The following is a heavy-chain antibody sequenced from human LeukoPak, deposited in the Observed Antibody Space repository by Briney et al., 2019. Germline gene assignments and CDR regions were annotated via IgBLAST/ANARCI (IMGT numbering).Heavy chain of an antibody. J-gene: IGHJ4*02. Sequence: KPSETLSLTCAVSGYSISSGYYWGWIRQPPGKGLEWIGSIYHSGSTYYNPSLKSRVTISVDTSKNQFSLKLSSVTAADTAVYYCARPPWFGEVEDCWGQGTLVTVSS. D-gene: IGHD3-10*01. CDR3: ARPPWFGEVEDC. CDR1: GYSISSGYY. CDR2: IYHSGST. V-gene: IGHV4-38-2*01.